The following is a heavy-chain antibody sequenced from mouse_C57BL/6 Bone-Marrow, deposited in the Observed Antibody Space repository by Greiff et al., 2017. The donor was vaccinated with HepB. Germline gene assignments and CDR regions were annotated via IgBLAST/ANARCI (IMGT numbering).Heavy chain of an antibody. CDR3: ARDDGYYWYFDV. V-gene: IGHV5-4*01. J-gene: IGHJ1*03. CDR1: GFTFRSYA. CDR2: ISDGGSYT. Sequence: EVQLVESGGGLVKPGGSLKLSCAASGFTFRSYAMSWVRQTPEKRLEWVATISDGGSYTYYPDNVKGRFTISRDNAKNNLYLQMSHLKSEDTAMYYCARDDGYYWYFDVWGTGTTVTVSS. D-gene: IGHD2-3*01.